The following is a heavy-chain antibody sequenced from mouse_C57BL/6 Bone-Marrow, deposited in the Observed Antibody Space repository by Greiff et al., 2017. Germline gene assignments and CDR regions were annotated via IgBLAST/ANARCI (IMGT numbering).Heavy chain of an antibody. J-gene: IGHJ1*03. CDR1: GYTFTSYD. Sequence: VHLVESGPELVKPGASVKLSCKASGYTFTSYDINWVKQRPGQGLEWIGWIYPRDGSTKYNEKFKGKATLTVDTSSSTAYMELHSLTSEDPAVYFWARESLVLLRCYFDVWGTGTTVTVSS. CDR3: ARESLVLLRCYFDV. D-gene: IGHD1-1*01. CDR2: IYPRDGST. V-gene: IGHV1-85*01.